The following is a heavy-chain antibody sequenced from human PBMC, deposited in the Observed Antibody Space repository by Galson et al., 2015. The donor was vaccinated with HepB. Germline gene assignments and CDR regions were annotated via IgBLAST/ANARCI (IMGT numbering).Heavy chain of an antibody. Sequence: SLRLSCAASGFNFAHYGMHWVRQAPGKGLEWVSFVSNDGSKKYYADSVKGRFTISRDNSQNTVSLQLNRLRLEDSGFYYCAKDGRGRSAAGDHFHHWGQGALVAVSS. CDR2: VSNDGSKK. J-gene: IGHJ4*02. CDR1: GFNFAHYG. V-gene: IGHV3-30*18. D-gene: IGHD6-13*01. CDR3: AKDGRGRSAAGDHFHH.